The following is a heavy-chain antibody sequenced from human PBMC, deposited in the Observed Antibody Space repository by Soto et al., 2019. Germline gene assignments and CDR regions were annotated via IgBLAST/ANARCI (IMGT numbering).Heavy chain of an antibody. CDR2: IKSKTDGGTT. CDR3: TTDRLLEWLLFDY. Sequence: EVQLVESGGGLVKPGGSLRLSCAASGFTFSNAWMSWVRPAPGKGLEWVGRIKSKTDGGTTDYAAPVKGRFTISRDDSKNTLYLQMNSLKTEDTAVYYCTTDRLLEWLLFDYWGQGTLVTVSS. CDR1: GFTFSNAW. J-gene: IGHJ4*02. D-gene: IGHD3-3*01. V-gene: IGHV3-15*01.